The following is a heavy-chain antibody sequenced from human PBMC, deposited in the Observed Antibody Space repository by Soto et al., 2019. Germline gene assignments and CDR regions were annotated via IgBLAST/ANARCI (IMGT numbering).Heavy chain of an antibody. D-gene: IGHD6-19*01. CDR2: MNPNSGNT. Sequence: QVQLVQSGAEVKKPGASVKVSCKASGYTFTSYDINWVRQATGQGLEWMGWMNPNSGNTGYAQKFQGRGTMTRNTSISTAYMELSSLRSEDTAVYYCARASAAAVAATPHYYYYMDVWGKGTTVTVSS. J-gene: IGHJ6*03. CDR3: ARASAAAVAATPHYYYYMDV. V-gene: IGHV1-8*01. CDR1: GYTFTSYD.